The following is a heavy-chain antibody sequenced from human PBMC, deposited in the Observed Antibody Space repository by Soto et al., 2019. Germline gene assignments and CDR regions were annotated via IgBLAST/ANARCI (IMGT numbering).Heavy chain of an antibody. Sequence: PGGSLRLSCAASGFTFSSYAMSWVRQAPGKGLEWVSGITGSGGGTYYADSVKGRFTISRDNSKNTLYLQMNTLRAEDTAVYYCAKDGALLLPPYYFDYWGQGTLVTVSS. CDR2: ITGSGGGT. CDR1: GFTFSSYA. V-gene: IGHV3-23*01. CDR3: AKDGALLLPPYYFDY. D-gene: IGHD3-10*01. J-gene: IGHJ4*02.